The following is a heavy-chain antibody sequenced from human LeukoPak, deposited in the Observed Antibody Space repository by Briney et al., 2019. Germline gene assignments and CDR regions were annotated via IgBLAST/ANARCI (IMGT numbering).Heavy chain of an antibody. CDR2: IYYSGNT. CDR3: AGRCSGGSCYPNFDY. J-gene: IGHJ4*02. Sequence: SETLSLTCTVSGGSISSYYWSWIRQPPGKGLEWIGYIYYSGNTNYNPSLKSRVTISVDTSKNQFSLKLSSVTAADTAVYYCAGRCSGGSCYPNFDYWGQGTLVTVSS. D-gene: IGHD2-15*01. CDR1: GGSISSYY. V-gene: IGHV4-59*01.